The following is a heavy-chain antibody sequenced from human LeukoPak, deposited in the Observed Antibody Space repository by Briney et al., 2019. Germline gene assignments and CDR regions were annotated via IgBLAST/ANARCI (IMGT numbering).Heavy chain of an antibody. CDR2: LYSGGNT. V-gene: IGHV3-66*01. J-gene: IGHJ4*02. CDR1: GFTVSSNY. CDR3: ARGAYSSGWLFDY. D-gene: IGHD6-19*01. Sequence: GGSLRLSCAASGFTVSSNYMTWVRQTPGKGLEWVSLLYSGGNTYYAGSVKDRFIISRDNSKNTLYLQMNTLKEEDSAVYYCARGAYSSGWLFDYWGQGTQVTVSS.